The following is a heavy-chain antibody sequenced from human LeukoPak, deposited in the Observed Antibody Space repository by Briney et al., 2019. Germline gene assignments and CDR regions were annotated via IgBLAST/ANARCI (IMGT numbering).Heavy chain of an antibody. J-gene: IGHJ3*02. V-gene: IGHV4-4*07. CDR2: IYTSGST. CDR3: ARDDAPGLVAATADAFDI. Sequence: SETLSLTCTVSGGSISSYYRSWIRQPAGKGLEWIGRIYTSGSTNYNPSLKSRVTMSVDTSKNQFSLKLSSVTAADTAVYYCARDDAPGLVAATADAFDIWGQGTMVTVSS. CDR1: GGSISSYY. D-gene: IGHD2-15*01.